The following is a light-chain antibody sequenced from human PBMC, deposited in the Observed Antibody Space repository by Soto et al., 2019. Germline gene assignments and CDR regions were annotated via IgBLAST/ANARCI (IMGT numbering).Light chain of an antibody. CDR1: QSVSSS. CDR2: GAS. V-gene: IGKV3-15*01. Sequence: EVVMTQSPDTLSVSPGERATLSCRDSQSVSSSLAWYQQKPGQAPRLLIYGASTRATGVPARFSGSGSGTEFTLTISSLQSEDVAVYYCQHFHNWPPWTFGQGTRVEIK. CDR3: QHFHNWPPWT. J-gene: IGKJ1*01.